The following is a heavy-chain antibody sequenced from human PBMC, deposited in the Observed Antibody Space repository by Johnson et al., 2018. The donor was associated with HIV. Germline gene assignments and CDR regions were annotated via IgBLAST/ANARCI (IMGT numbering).Heavy chain of an antibody. J-gene: IGHJ3*02. CDR2: ISWNSGSI. Sequence: VQLVESGGGLVQPGRSLRLSCAASGFTFDDYAMHWVRQAPGKGLEWVSGISWNSGSIAYADSVKGRFTISRDNAKNSLYVQMNSLRAEDTAVYYCARDRGYLDAFDIWGQGTMVTVSS. D-gene: IGHD1-26*01. V-gene: IGHV3-9*01. CDR3: ARDRGYLDAFDI. CDR1: GFTFDDYA.